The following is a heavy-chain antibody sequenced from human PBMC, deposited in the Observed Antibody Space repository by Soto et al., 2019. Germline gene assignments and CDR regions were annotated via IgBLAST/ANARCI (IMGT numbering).Heavy chain of an antibody. J-gene: IGHJ3*01. Sequence: QVQLQQWGAGLLKPSETLSLTCAVYGGSFTDYYWTWIRQPPGKGLEWIGEINHSGSTNYNPSLKNRVTISLATSKNQFSLKVNSVTAADTAGYFGARVRARLLAHAFDFWGQGKLVTVPS. D-gene: IGHD3-3*02. V-gene: IGHV4-34*01. CDR3: ARVRARLLAHAFDF. CDR1: GGSFTDYY. CDR2: INHSGST.